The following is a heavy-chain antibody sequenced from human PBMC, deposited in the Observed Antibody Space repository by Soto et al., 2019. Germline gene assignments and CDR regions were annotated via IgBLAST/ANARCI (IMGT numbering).Heavy chain of an antibody. Sequence: ASVKVSCKASGYTFTSYAMHWVRQAPGQMLEWMGWINAGNGNTKYSQKFQGRVTMTRDTSTSTVYMELSSLRSEDTAVYYCARDLHYYDSSGYYPYFDYWGQGTLVTVSS. CDR3: ARDLHYYDSSGYYPYFDY. CDR1: GYTFTSYA. D-gene: IGHD3-22*01. J-gene: IGHJ4*02. V-gene: IGHV1-3*01. CDR2: INAGNGNT.